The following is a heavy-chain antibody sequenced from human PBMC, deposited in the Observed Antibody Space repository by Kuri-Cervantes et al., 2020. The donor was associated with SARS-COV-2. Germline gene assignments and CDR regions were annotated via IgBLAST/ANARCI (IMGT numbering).Heavy chain of an antibody. V-gene: IGHV5-10-1*01. CDR1: GYSFTSYW. CDR3: ASTVAFWSGYYDY. J-gene: IGHJ4*02. D-gene: IGHD3-3*01. Sequence: GESLKISCTGSGYSFTSYWISWVRQMPGKGLEWMGRIDPSDSYTNYSPSFQGHVTISADKSISTAYLQWSSLKASDTAMYYCASTVAFWSGYYDYWGQGTLVTVSS. CDR2: IDPSDSYT.